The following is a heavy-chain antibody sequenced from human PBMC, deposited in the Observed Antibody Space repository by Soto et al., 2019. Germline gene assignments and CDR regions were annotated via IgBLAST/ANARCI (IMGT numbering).Heavy chain of an antibody. CDR3: SGGVGDAF. V-gene: IGHV3-7*04. CDR1: ESTVSRDW. J-gene: IGHJ4*02. Sequence: EVHLVESGGGLVQTGGSLRLSCAIFESTVSRDWMNWVRQAPGKGLEWVAHINQDGSEKYYVDSVKGRLTISRDNAKKSLYLQMNSLRPAVTAMYYCSGGVGDAFWGQGTLVTVSS. D-gene: IGHD1-26*01. CDR2: INQDGSEK.